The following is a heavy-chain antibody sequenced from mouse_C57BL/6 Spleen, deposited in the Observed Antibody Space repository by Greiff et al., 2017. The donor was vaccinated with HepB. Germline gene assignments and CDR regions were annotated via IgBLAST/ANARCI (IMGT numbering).Heavy chain of an antibody. Sequence: QVQLQQSGAELARPGASVKLSCKASGYTFTSYGISWVKQKTGQGLEWIGEIYPRSGNTYYNEKFKGKATLTADKSSSTAYMELRSLTSEDSAVYFCAREGDLYYEEGNYWGQGTTLTVSS. CDR2: IYPRSGNT. V-gene: IGHV1-81*01. CDR1: GYTFTSYG. CDR3: AREGDLYYEEGNY. D-gene: IGHD2-4*01. J-gene: IGHJ2*01.